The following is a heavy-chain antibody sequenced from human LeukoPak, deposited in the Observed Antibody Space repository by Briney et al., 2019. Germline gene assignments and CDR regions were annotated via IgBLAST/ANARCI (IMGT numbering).Heavy chain of an antibody. V-gene: IGHV4-30-2*01. CDR3: ARDHSVTGYWYFDL. CDR1: GGSISSGDYS. J-gene: IGHJ2*01. CDR2: IYHTGGT. Sequence: PSQTLSLTCAVSGGSISSGDYSWRWVRQPPGKGLEWIGYIYHTGGTCYNPSLKSRVTMSADRSKNQFSLKLSSVTAADTAVYYCARDHSVTGYWYFDLWGRGTLVTVSS. D-gene: IGHD2-21*02.